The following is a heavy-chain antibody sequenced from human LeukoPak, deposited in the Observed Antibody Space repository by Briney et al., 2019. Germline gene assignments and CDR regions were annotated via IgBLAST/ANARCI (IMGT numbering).Heavy chain of an antibody. CDR3: ARDSNSHYYYFYSMDV. Sequence: PSETLSLTCTVSGGSISSSSYYWGWIRQPPGKGREWIGSIYYSGSTYYNPSLQCPVTISVDTSKHQFSLKLSSVTAADTAVYYCARDSNSHYYYFYSMDVWGKGTTVTVSS. CDR2: IYYSGST. D-gene: IGHD4-11*01. V-gene: IGHV4-39*07. CDR1: GGSISSSSYY. J-gene: IGHJ6*03.